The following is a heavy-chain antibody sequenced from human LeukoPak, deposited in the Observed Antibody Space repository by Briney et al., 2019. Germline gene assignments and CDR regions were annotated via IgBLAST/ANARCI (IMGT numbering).Heavy chain of an antibody. D-gene: IGHD6-19*01. V-gene: IGHV4-34*01. CDR1: GVSFSGYY. Sequence: SETLSLTCAVSGVSFSGYYWSWIRQPPGKGLEWIGEINHSGSTNYNPSLKSRVTISVDTSKNQFSLKLSSVTAADTAVYYRARLSIAVAGTEPFDYWGQGTLVTVSS. CDR3: ARLSIAVAGTEPFDY. CDR2: INHSGST. J-gene: IGHJ4*02.